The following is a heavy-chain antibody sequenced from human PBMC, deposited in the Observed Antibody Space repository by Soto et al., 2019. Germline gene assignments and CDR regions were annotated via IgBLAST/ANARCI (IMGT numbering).Heavy chain of an antibody. Sequence: GGSLRLSCAASGFTFSDYYMSWIRQAPGKGLEWVSYISSSGSTIYYADSVKGRFTISRDNAKNSLDLQMNSLRAEDTGVYYCAKVAGMTMIVVVLNAFDIWGQGTMVTVSS. CDR2: ISSSGSTI. J-gene: IGHJ3*02. CDR3: AKVAGMTMIVVVLNAFDI. V-gene: IGHV3-11*01. CDR1: GFTFSDYY. D-gene: IGHD3-22*01.